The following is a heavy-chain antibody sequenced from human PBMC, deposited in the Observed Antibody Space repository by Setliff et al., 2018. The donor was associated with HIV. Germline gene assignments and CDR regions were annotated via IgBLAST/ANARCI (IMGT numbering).Heavy chain of an antibody. Sequence: PGESLKISCKGSGYSFTSYWIGWVRQMPGKGLEWMGIIYPGDSDTRYSSSFQGQVTISADKSISTAYLQWSSLKASDTAMYYCARLSQRIRIFGVINRGEEFDIWGQGTMVTVSS. CDR2: IYPGDSDT. CDR3: ARLSQRIRIFGVINRGEEFDI. D-gene: IGHD3-3*01. J-gene: IGHJ3*02. V-gene: IGHV5-51*01. CDR1: GYSFTSYW.